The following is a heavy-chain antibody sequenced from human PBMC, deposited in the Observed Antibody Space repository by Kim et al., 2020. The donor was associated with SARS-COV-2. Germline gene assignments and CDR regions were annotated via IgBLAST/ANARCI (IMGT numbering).Heavy chain of an antibody. D-gene: IGHD6-19*01. V-gene: IGHV7-4-1*02. J-gene: IGHJ4*02. Sequence: AQGFTGRFVFSLDTSVSTAYLQISSLKAEDTAVYYCARRTTYSSGWHLDYWGQGTLVTVSS. CDR3: ARRTTYSSGWHLDY.